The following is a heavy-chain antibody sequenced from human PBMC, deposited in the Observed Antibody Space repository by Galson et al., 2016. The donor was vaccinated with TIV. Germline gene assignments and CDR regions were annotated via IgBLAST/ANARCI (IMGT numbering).Heavy chain of an antibody. D-gene: IGHD2/OR15-2a*01. CDR2: ISGYNGDT. Sequence: SVKVSCKGTGYIFTNYGITWVRQAPGQGLEWMGWISGYNGDTNYAQKFQGRVTMTRDKSTNTVYMEMRTLRSDDTAVYYCARDRRREFQILLTHDACDIWGHGTLVTVSS. J-gene: IGHJ3*02. V-gene: IGHV1-18*04. CDR3: ARDRRREFQILLTHDACDI. CDR1: GYIFTNYG.